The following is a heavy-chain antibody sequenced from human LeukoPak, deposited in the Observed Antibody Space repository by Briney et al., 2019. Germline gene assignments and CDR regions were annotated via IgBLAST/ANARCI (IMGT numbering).Heavy chain of an antibody. D-gene: IGHD4-23*01. Sequence: KPSETLSLTCTVSGYSISSGYYWGWIRQPPGKGLEWIGEINHSGSTNYNPSLKSRVTISVDTSKNQFSLKLSSVTAADTAVYYCARREPYGGNLSHRYWSRLFYFDYWGQGTLVTVSS. CDR1: GYSISSGYY. CDR3: ARREPYGGNLSHRYWSRLFYFDY. V-gene: IGHV4-38-2*02. J-gene: IGHJ4*02. CDR2: INHSGST.